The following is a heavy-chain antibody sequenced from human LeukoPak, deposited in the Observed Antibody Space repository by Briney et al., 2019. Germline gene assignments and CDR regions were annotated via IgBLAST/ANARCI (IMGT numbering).Heavy chain of an antibody. Sequence: SVKVSCKASGGTFSSYAISWVRQAPGQGLEWMGGIIPIFGTANYAQKLQGRVTITTDESTSTAYMELSSLRSEDTAVYYCARGDYYDSSGYYWSNYYYYMDVWGKGTTVTVSS. V-gene: IGHV1-69*05. CDR1: GGTFSSYA. CDR2: IIPIFGTA. J-gene: IGHJ6*03. D-gene: IGHD3-22*01. CDR3: ARGDYYDSSGYYWSNYYYYMDV.